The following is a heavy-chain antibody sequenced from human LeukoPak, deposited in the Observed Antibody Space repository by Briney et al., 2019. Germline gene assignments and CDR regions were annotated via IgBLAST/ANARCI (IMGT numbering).Heavy chain of an antibody. CDR3: AKLSGYCSGGSCLDAFDI. CDR2: IKQDGSNK. V-gene: IGHV3-7*01. D-gene: IGHD2-15*01. J-gene: IGHJ3*02. CDR1: GFTFSSYW. Sequence: PGGSLRLSCAASGFTFSSYWMSWVRQAPGKGLEWVANIKQDGSNKYYADSVKGRFTISRDNSKNTLYLQMNSLRAEDTAVYYCAKLSGYCSGGSCLDAFDIWGQGTMVTVSS.